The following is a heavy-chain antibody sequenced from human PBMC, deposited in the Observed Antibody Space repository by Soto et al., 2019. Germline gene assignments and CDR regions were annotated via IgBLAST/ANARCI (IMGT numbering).Heavy chain of an antibody. CDR1: GYSFTSYW. J-gene: IGHJ6*02. CDR2: IYPGDSDT. CDR3: ARSPNSRYCSSTSCYTRFYYGMDV. Sequence: WESLKISCKGSGYSFTSYWIGWVRQMPGKGLEWMGIIYPGDSDTRYSPSFQGQVTISADKSISTAYLQWSSLKASDTAMYYCARSPNSRYCSSTSCYTRFYYGMDVWGQGTTVTVSS. D-gene: IGHD2-2*02. V-gene: IGHV5-51*01.